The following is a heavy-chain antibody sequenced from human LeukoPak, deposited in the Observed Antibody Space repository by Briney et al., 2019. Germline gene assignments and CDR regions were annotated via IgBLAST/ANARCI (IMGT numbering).Heavy chain of an antibody. Sequence: SETLSLTCAVSGYSISSGYYWGWIRQPPGKGREWIGSIFHSLNTYYTPSLKSRFTISADTSKNQFSLKLSSVTAADTAVYYCARQKGCGGDCYSGDWLDPWGQGTLVTVSS. J-gene: IGHJ5*02. CDR2: IFHSLNT. D-gene: IGHD2-21*01. V-gene: IGHV4-38-2*01. CDR1: GYSISSGYY. CDR3: ARQKGCGGDCYSGDWLDP.